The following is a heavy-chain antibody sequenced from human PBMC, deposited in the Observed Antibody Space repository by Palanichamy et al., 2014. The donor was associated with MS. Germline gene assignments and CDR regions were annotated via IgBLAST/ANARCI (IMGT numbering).Heavy chain of an antibody. V-gene: IGHV4-39*07. Sequence: QLQLQESGPGLVKPSETLSLTCTVSGGSISGSSYYWGWIRQPPGKGLEWIASIHYSGSTYYNASLKSRVTISVDTSKNQFSLKLTSVTAADTAVYYCVRDGGGSPDYWGQGTLVTVSS. CDR3: VRDGGGSPDY. CDR2: IHYSGST. D-gene: IGHD3-16*01. CDR1: GGSISGSSYY. J-gene: IGHJ4*02.